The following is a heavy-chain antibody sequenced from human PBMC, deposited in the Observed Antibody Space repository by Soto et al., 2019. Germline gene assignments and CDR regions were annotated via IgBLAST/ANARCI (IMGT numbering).Heavy chain of an antibody. CDR2: ISVSGYTT. D-gene: IGHD6-19*01. V-gene: IGHV3-23*01. CDR1: GFTFSTYA. CDR3: AKERSSGWSFDY. J-gene: IGHJ4*02. Sequence: PGGSLRLSCAASGFTFSTYAMNWVRQAPGEGLGGVSAISVSGYTTXXADSVKGRXTVSRYNSKNTXYLQMXSLRAEDTGVFYCAKERSSGWSFDYWGPGTLVTVSS.